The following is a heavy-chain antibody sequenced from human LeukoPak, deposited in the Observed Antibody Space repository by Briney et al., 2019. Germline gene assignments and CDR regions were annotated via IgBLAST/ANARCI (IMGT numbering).Heavy chain of an antibody. J-gene: IGHJ4*02. D-gene: IGHD5-18*01. CDR2: IYYRGST. Sequence: SETLSLTCTVSGVSIGSSGYYWGWIRQPPGKGLEWIGTIYYRGSTYYSPSLKSRVTISVDTSKNQFSLKLTSVTAADTAVYYCARTLDTGMVTVDYWGQGTLVTVSS. CDR3: ARTLDTGMVTVDY. V-gene: IGHV4-39*01. CDR1: GVSIGSSGYY.